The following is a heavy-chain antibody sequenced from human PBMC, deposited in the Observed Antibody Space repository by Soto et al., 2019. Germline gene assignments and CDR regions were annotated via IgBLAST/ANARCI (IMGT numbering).Heavy chain of an antibody. J-gene: IGHJ4*02. Sequence: GGSLRLSCAASGFTFSSYAMSWVRQAPGKGLEWVSSISGSGGSTYYADSVKGRFTISRDNSKNTLYLQMNSLRAEDTAVYYCAKGIVGATTREADYWGQGTLVTVSS. CDR1: GFTFSSYA. D-gene: IGHD1-26*01. CDR3: AKGIVGATTREADY. V-gene: IGHV3-23*01. CDR2: ISGSGGST.